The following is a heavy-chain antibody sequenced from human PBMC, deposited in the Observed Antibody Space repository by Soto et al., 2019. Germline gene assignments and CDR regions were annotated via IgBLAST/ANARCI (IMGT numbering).Heavy chain of an antibody. J-gene: IGHJ4*02. V-gene: IGHV3-15*01. CDR2: IKSKTDGGTT. D-gene: IGHD3-10*01. CDR1: GFTFINSW. Sequence: GGSLRLSCAASGFTFINSWMSWVLQALGKGIEWVCRIKSKTDGGTTDYAAPVKGRFTISRDDSKNTLYLQMNSLKTENTAVYYCTTDIYKRLLWFGKLPEIDYWGQGTLVTFSS. CDR3: TTDIYKRLLWFGKLPEIDY.